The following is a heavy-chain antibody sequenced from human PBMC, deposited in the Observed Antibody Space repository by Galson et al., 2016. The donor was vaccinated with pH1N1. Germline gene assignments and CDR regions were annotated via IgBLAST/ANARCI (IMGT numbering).Heavy chain of an antibody. CDR3: AKGTLPGYYDY. CDR1: GYMFSTYG. Sequence: VKVSCKASGYMFSTYGINWVRKAPGQGPEWMGRISGYNGNTIYAQKFQARISMTIDKSTSTVYMDLRSLRFDDTAVDYRAKGTLPGYYDYWGQGTLVTVSS. J-gene: IGHJ4*02. D-gene: IGHD3-22*01. CDR2: ISGYNGNT. V-gene: IGHV1-18*01.